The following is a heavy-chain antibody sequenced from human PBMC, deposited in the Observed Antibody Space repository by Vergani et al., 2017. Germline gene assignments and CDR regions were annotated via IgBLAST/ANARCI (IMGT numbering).Heavy chain of an antibody. CDR2: IKQDGSEK. CDR3: ARDKDRIWVYFDY. Sequence: EVQLVESGGGLVQPGGSLRLSCAASGFTFSSYWMSWVRQAPGKGLEWVANIKQDGSEKYYVDSVKGRFTISRDNAKNSLYLQMNSLRAEDTAVYYWARDKDRIWVYFDYWGQGTLVTVSS. D-gene: IGHD3-16*01. V-gene: IGHV3-7*01. CDR1: GFTFSSYW. J-gene: IGHJ4*02.